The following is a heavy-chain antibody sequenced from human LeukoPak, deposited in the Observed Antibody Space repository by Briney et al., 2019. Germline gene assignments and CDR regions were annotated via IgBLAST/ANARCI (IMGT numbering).Heavy chain of an antibody. J-gene: IGHJ4*02. CDR1: GFTFSNAW. CDR3: TTETQDYGGDFDY. V-gene: IGHV3-15*01. D-gene: IGHD4-23*01. Sequence: PGGSLRLSCAASGFTFSNAWMSWVRQAPGKGLEWVGRIKSKTDGGTTDYAAPVKGRFTISRDDSKNTLYLQMNSLKTEDTAVYYCTTETQDYGGDFDYWGQGTLVTVSS. CDR2: IKSKTDGGTT.